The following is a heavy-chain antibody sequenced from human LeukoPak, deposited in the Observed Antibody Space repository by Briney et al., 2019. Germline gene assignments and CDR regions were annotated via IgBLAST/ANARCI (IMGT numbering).Heavy chain of an antibody. Sequence: GASVKVSCKASGYTFTGYYIHWVRQAPGQGLEWMGWINPNTGGTNYAQKFQGRVTMTRDSSISTAYMELSRLRSDDTAVYYCARAYCSSTSCFNLWGSGTLVTVSS. CDR1: GYTFTGYY. D-gene: IGHD2-2*01. CDR3: ARAYCSSTSCFNL. CDR2: INPNTGGT. V-gene: IGHV1-2*02. J-gene: IGHJ4*02.